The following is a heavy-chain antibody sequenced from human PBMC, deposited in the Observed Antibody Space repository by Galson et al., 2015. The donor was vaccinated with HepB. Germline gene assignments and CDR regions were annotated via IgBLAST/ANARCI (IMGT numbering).Heavy chain of an antibody. CDR2: IIGDTT. D-gene: IGHD3-10*01. V-gene: IGHV3-23*01. Sequence: SLRLSCAASGFTFRTYDMTWVRQAPGKGLEWVSTIIGDTTFYADSVRGRFTISRNNSKNTLYFEMNSLRAEDTAVYYCARVFGSGSYNFRFDPWGQGTLVTVSS. J-gene: IGHJ5*02. CDR3: ARVFGSGSYNFRFDP. CDR1: GFTFRTYD.